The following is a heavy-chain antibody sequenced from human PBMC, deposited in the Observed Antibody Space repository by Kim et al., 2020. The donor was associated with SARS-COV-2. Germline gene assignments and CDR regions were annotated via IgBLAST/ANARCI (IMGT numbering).Heavy chain of an antibody. Sequence: AGEVTGRINNTRDKAKTSMYLQLNSVRAEDTAVYYCARAYSSGWAYFDYWGQGTLVTVSS. J-gene: IGHJ4*02. CDR3: ARAYSSGWAYFDY. D-gene: IGHD6-19*01. V-gene: IGHV3-21*01.